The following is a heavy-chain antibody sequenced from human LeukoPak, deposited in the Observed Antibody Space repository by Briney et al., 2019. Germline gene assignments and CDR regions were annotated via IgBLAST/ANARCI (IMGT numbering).Heavy chain of an antibody. CDR1: CRSITIYY. V-gene: IGHV4-4*07. CDR2: IYTSGST. D-gene: IGHD3-10*01. CDR3: ARETPYYSIQDY. J-gene: IGHJ4*02. Sequence: PSETLSLTCTVSCRSITIYYWSWIRQPAGKGLEWIGRIYTSGSTNYNPSLKSRVTMSVDTSKNQFSLNLSSVTAADTAVYYCARETPYYSIQDYWGQGTLVTVSS.